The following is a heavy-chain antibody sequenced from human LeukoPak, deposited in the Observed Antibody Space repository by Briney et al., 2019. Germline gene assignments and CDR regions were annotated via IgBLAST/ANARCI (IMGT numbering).Heavy chain of an antibody. CDR1: GFGFKDAA. V-gene: IGHV3-23*01. CDR3: ATHTGGWKGYFDY. CDR2: ISFSGANT. D-gene: IGHD6-19*01. Sequence: GGSLRLSCAASGFGFKDAAMTWVRQAPGKALEWVSLISFSGANTYYADSVKGRFTISRDNAKNSLYLQMNSLRAEDTAVYYCATHTGGWKGYFDYWGQGTLVTVSS. J-gene: IGHJ4*02.